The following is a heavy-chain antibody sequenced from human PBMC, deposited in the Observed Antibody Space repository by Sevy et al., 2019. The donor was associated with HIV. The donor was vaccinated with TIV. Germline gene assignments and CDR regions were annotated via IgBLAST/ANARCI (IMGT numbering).Heavy chain of an antibody. V-gene: IGHV3-30*04. CDR2: IASYGNDE. J-gene: IGHJ6*02. CDR1: GFTFSNYV. CDR3: AISVLAVAGSYGMDV. D-gene: IGHD6-19*01. Sequence: GGSLRLSCAASGFTFSNYVMYWVRQAPGMGLEWVTFIASYGNDEDYADSVKGRFTISRDNSKNTLYLQMNSLRPEDTAVYYCAISVLAVAGSYGMDVWGHGTTVTVSS.